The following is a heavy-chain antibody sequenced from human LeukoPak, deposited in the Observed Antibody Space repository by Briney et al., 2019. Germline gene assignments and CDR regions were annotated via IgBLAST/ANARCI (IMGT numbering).Heavy chain of an antibody. D-gene: IGHD3-16*02. CDR1: GFIFNSYA. Sequence: PGGSLRLSCAASGFIFNSYAMHWVRQAPGRGLEYVSAISSNGGSTYYANSVEGRFTISRDNSKNTLYLQMGSLRAEDMAVYYCTRGPGYDYVWGSYRADYWGQGTLVTVSS. J-gene: IGHJ4*02. CDR3: TRGPGYDYVWGSYRADY. V-gene: IGHV3-64*01. CDR2: ISSNGGST.